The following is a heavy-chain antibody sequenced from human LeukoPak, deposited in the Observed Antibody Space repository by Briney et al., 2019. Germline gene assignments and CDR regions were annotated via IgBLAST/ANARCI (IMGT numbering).Heavy chain of an antibody. CDR2: IYDSETT. CDR3: ARQAYSSGWYTAAY. CDR1: GGAIRSSY. V-gene: IGHV4-59*08. J-gene: IGHJ4*02. Sequence: PSETLSLTCTVSGGAIRSSYWSWIREPPGKGLEWIAAIYDSETTKYNPSLRSRATISSDTSKNQFSLTLRSVTDADTAVYYCARQAYSSGWYTAAYWGQGTLVTVSS. D-gene: IGHD6-19*01.